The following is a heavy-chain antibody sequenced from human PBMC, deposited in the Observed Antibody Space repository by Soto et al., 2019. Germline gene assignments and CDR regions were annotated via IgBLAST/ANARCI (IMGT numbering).Heavy chain of an antibody. J-gene: IGHJ4*02. V-gene: IGHV4-59*08. D-gene: IGHD3-10*01. CDR2: IYYSGST. CDR3: ARPGWYYGSGSSYYFDY. Sequence: SETLSLTCTVSGGSISSYYWSWIRQPPGKGLEWIGYIYYSGSTNYNPSLKSRVTISVDTSKNQFSLKLSSVTAADTAVYYCARPGWYYGSGSSYYFDYWGQGTLVTVSS. CDR1: GGSISSYY.